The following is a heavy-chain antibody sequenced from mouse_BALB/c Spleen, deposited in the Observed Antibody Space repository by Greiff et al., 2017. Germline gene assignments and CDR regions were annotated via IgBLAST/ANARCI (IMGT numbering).Heavy chain of an antibody. D-gene: IGHD1-1*01. CDR3: ARDFIYYYGSSYNYAMDY. J-gene: IGHJ4*01. Sequence: VQLQQSGAELVKPGASVKLSCTASGFNIKDTYMHWVKQRPEQGLEWIGRIDPANGNTKYDPKFQGKATITADTSSNTAYLQLSSLTSEDTAVYYCARDFIYYYGSSYNYAMDYWGQGTSVTVSS. CDR1: GFNIKDTY. CDR2: IDPANGNT. V-gene: IGHV14-3*02.